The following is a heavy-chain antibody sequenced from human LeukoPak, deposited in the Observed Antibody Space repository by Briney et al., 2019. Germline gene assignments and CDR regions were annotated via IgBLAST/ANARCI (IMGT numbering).Heavy chain of an antibody. CDR1: EFTFSSYS. CDR2: ISSSSNYI. D-gene: IGHD5-24*01. CDR3: AREMAAGTFDY. Sequence: GGSLRLSCAASEFTFSSYSMNWDRQAPGKGLEWVSSISSSSNYIYYADSMKGRFTISRDNAKNSLYLQMNSLRAEDTAVYFCAREMAAGTFDYWGQGALVTVSS. V-gene: IGHV3-21*01. J-gene: IGHJ4*02.